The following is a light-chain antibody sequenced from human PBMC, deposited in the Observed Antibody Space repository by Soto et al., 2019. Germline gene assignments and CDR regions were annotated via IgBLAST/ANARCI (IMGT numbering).Light chain of an antibody. J-gene: IGKJ1*01. CDR1: QDIRYG. V-gene: IGKV1-6*01. CDR3: LQHSSYPWT. Sequence: AIQMTQSPSSLSASVGDRVTITCRASQDIRYGLSWYQQKPGKAPKLLIYAASSLQRGVPSRSSGSGSGTDFTLTISSLQPEDFATYSCLQHSSYPWTFGQGTKVDIK. CDR2: AAS.